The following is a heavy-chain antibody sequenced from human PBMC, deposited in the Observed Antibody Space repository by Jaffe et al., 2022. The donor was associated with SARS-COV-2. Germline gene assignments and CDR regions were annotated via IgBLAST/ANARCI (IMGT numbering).Heavy chain of an antibody. J-gene: IGHJ6*02. CDR3: ARDLPIAARSFYYYYYGMDV. CDR2: INPNSGGT. D-gene: IGHD6-6*01. V-gene: IGHV1-2*04. CDR1: GYTFTGYY. Sequence: QVQLVQSGAEVKKPGASVKVSCKASGYTFTGYYMHWVRQAPGQGLEWMGWINPNSGGTNYAQKFQGWVTMTRDTSISTAYMELSRLRSDDTAVYYCARDLPIAARSFYYYYYGMDVWGQGTTVTVSS.